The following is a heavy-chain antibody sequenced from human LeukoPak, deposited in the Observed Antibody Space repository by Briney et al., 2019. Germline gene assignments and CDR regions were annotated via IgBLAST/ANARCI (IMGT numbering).Heavy chain of an antibody. V-gene: IGHV5-51*01. CDR2: IYPGDSDT. J-gene: IGHJ6*03. D-gene: IGHD5-12*01. CDR1: GYTFTGYY. Sequence: ASVKVSCKASGYTFTGYYMHWVRQMPAKGLEWMGIIYPGDSDTRYSPSLLGQVTISADKSISTAYLQWSSLEASDTAMYYCARLADIVATTYYYYYMDVWGKGTTVTVSS. CDR3: ARLADIVATTYYYYYMDV.